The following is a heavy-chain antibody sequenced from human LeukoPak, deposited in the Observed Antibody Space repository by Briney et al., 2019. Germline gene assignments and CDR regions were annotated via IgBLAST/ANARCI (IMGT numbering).Heavy chain of an antibody. D-gene: IGHD6-13*01. V-gene: IGHV3-48*02. J-gene: IGHJ6*03. CDR1: GFTFSSYS. Sequence: PWGSLRLSCAASGFTFSSYSMNWIRQAPGKGLEWVSYISSSSSTIYYADSVKGRFTLSRDNAKNSLYLQMNSLRDEDTAVYYCARDPRIAAAGNYYYYMDVWGKGTTVTVSS. CDR2: ISSSSSTI. CDR3: ARDPRIAAAGNYYYYMDV.